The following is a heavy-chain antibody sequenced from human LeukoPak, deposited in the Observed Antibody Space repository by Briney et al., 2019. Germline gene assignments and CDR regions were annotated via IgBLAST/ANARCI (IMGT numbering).Heavy chain of an antibody. CDR1: GFTFRRYW. CDR3: ASSRSSTWYGLEY. Sequence: GGSLRLSCAASGFTFRRYWMSWVRQAPGKGLEWVANIKEDGSEKHYVDSVKGRFTISRDNSKNTLYLQMNSLRAEDTALYYCASSRSSTWYGLEYWGQGTLVTVSS. CDR2: IKEDGSEK. V-gene: IGHV3-7*02. D-gene: IGHD6-13*01. J-gene: IGHJ4*02.